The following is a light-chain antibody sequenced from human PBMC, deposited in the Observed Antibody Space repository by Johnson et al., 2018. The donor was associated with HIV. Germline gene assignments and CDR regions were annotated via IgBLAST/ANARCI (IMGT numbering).Light chain of an antibody. CDR1: SSNIENNY. CDR2: DNN. J-gene: IGLJ1*01. V-gene: IGLV1-51*01. CDR3: GTWDNSLSAGTRYV. Sequence: QSVLTQPPSVSAASGQKVDISCSGGSSNIENNYVSWYQHLPQRAPKLLISDNNNRPSGIPDRFSGSKSGASATLDITGLQTGDEATYYCGTWDNSLSAGTRYVFGTGTKVTVL.